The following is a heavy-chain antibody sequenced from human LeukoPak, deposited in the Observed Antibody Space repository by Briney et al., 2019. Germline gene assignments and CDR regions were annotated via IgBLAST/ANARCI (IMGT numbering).Heavy chain of an antibody. CDR2: INQDGSEK. D-gene: IGHD3-16*01. V-gene: IGHV3-7*01. Sequence: GGSLRLSCAASGFTFSSSWMHWVCQAPEKGQERVADINQDGSEKFYVGSVKGRFTISRDNAKNSLYLQMDSLRAEDTAVYYCARARFFDYWGQGTLVTVSS. J-gene: IGHJ4*02. CDR1: GFTFSSSW. CDR3: ARARFFDY.